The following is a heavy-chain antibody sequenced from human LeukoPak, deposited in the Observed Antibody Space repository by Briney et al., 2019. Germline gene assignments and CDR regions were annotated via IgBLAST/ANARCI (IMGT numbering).Heavy chain of an antibody. J-gene: IGHJ4*02. CDR3: ARVSDGYPPEYYFDY. CDR1: GGTFSSYA. Sequence: AASVKVSCKASGGTFSSYAITWVRQVPGQGLEWMGWISGYNGNTNSAQHLQGRLTMTADTSTSTAYMQLRSLRSDDTAVYYCARVSDGYPPEYYFDYWGQGTLVTVSS. CDR2: ISGYNGNT. V-gene: IGHV1-18*01. D-gene: IGHD5-24*01.